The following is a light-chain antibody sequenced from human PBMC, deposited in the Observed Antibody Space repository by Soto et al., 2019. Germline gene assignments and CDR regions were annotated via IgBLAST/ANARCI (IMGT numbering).Light chain of an antibody. V-gene: IGKV1-39*01. CDR2: AAS. CDR3: QQSYSTPIT. CDR1: QSVTRS. J-gene: IGKJ5*01. Sequence: DIQMTQSPSSLTASVGARCTITCLAIQSVTRSLNWYQQKPGKAPKLLIYAASSLQSGVPSRFSGTGSGTDFTLTISSLQPEDFATYYCQQSYSTPITCGQGTRLEIK.